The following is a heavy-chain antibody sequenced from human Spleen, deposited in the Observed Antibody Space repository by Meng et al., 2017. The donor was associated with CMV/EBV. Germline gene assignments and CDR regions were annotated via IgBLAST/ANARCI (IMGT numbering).Heavy chain of an antibody. CDR2: IYYSGST. CDR1: GASVSRGNYY. Sequence: GSLRLSCTVSGASVSRGNYYWSWSRQPPGKGLEWIGYIYYSGSTNYNPSLKSRVTISVDTSKNQFSLKLSSVTAADTAVYYCARVLRGPKPAYYYYGMDVWGQGTTVTVSS. V-gene: IGHV4-61*01. CDR3: ARVLRGPKPAYYYYGMDV. J-gene: IGHJ6*02.